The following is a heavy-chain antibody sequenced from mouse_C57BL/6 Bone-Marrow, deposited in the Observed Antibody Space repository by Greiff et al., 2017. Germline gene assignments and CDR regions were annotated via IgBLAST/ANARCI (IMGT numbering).Heavy chain of an antibody. CDR1: GYTFTSYW. J-gene: IGHJ2*01. Sequence: VQLQQPGAELVKPGASVKLSCKASGYTFTSYWMHWVKQRPGQGLEWIGMIHPNSGSTNYNEKFKSKATLTVDKSSSTAYMQLSVTSEDSAVYYCARGKILRFFDYWGQGTTLTVSS. CDR2: IHPNSGST. CDR3: ARGKILRFFDY. V-gene: IGHV1-64*01.